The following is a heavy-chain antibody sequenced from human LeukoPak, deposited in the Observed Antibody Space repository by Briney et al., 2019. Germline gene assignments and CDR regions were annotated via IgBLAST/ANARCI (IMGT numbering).Heavy chain of an antibody. J-gene: IGHJ4*02. CDR1: GGTFSSYA. CDR3: ARLVFRYYDSSGYFDY. D-gene: IGHD3-22*01. CDR2: IIPIFGTA. Sequence: GASVKVSFKASGGTFSSYAISWVRQAPGQGLEWMGGIIPIFGTANYAQKFQGRVTITADESTSTAYMELSSLRSEDTAVYYCARLVFRYYDSSGYFDYWGQGTLVTVSS. V-gene: IGHV1-69*01.